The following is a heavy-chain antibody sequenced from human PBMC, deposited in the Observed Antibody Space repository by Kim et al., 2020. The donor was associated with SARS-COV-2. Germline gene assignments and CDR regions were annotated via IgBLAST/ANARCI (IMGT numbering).Heavy chain of an antibody. D-gene: IGHD3-9*01. J-gene: IGHJ5*02. CDR1: GYSISSGYY. CDR2: IYHSGST. V-gene: IGHV4-38-2*02. Sequence: SETLSLTCTVSGYSISSGYYWGWIRQPPGKGLEWIGSIYHSGSTYYNPSLKSRVTISVDTSKNQFSLKLSSVTAADTAVYYCARLLRYFDWGGFDPWGQGTLVTVSS. CDR3: ARLLRYFDWGGFDP.